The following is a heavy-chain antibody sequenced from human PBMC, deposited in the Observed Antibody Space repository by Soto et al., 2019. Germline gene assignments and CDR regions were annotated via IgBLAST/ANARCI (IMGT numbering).Heavy chain of an antibody. J-gene: IGHJ5*02. CDR1: GGSISKSSYY. V-gene: IGHV4-39*01. CDR2: MSYSGST. Sequence: NPSETLSLTXTVSGGSISKSSYYWVWIRQPPGKGLEWVGSMSYSGSTYYNPSLKSRVAISVDTSKNQLSLQVSSVTAADTAVYYCSRRAPEGFDPWGQGTLVTVSS. CDR3: SRRAPEGFDP.